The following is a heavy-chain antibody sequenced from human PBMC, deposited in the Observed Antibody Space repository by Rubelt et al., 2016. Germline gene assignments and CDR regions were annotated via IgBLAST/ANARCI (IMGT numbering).Heavy chain of an antibody. J-gene: IGHJ6*02. CDR2: IIPIFGTA. D-gene: IGHD3-9*01. Sequence: QVQLVQSGAEVKKPGSSVKVSCKASGGTFSSYAISWVRQAPGQGLEWMGGIIPIFGTATYAQKFQGRVTITADKSTSTAHMEPSSLRSEDTAVYYCASPPYDILTGYDYYYGMDVWGQGTTVTVSS. CDR1: GGTFSSYA. CDR3: ASPPYDILTGYDYYYGMDV. V-gene: IGHV1-69*06.